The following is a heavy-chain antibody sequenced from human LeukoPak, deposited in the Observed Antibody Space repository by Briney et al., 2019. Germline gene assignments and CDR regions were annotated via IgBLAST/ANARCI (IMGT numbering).Heavy chain of an antibody. D-gene: IGHD3-9*01. V-gene: IGHV1-69*06. CDR2: PIFGTA. CDR3: ARGRYFDWLLQNYYFDY. Sequence: PIFGTANYAQKFQGRVTITADKSTSTAYMELSSLRSEDTAVYYCARGRYFDWLLQNYYFDYWGQGTLVTVSS. J-gene: IGHJ4*02.